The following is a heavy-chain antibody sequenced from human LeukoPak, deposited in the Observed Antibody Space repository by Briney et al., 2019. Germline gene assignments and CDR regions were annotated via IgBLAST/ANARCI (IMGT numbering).Heavy chain of an antibody. V-gene: IGHV3-23*01. J-gene: IGHJ6*02. CDR3: AKETVGYYYYYYGMDV. CDR2: ISGSGGST. CDR1: GFTFSSYA. Sequence: PGGSLRLSCAASGFTFSSYAMSRVRQAPGKGLEWVSAISGSGGSTYYADSVKGRFTISRDNSKNTLYLQMNSLRAEDTAVYYCAKETVGYYYYYYGMDVWGQGTTVTVSS. D-gene: IGHD1-26*01.